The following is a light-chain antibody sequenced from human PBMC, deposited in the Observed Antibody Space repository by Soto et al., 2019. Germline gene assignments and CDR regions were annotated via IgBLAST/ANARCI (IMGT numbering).Light chain of an antibody. CDR2: EVS. Sequence: QCALAQPASVSGSPGQSITISCTGTSSDVGSYNLVSWYQQHPGKAPKLMIYEVSKRPSGVSNRFSGSKSGNTASLTISGLQAEDEADYYCCSYAGSIYVFGTGTKVTVL. CDR1: SSDVGSYNL. V-gene: IGLV2-23*02. CDR3: CSYAGSIYV. J-gene: IGLJ1*01.